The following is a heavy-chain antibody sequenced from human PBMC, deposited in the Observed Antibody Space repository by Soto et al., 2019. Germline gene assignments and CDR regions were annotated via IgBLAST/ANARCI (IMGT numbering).Heavy chain of an antibody. Sequence: EVQLVESGGGVVRPGGSLRLSCAAFGFTFDDYGMSWVRQAPGKGLEWVSGINWNGGSTGYADSVKGRFTISRYNAKNSLYLQMNSLRAEDTALYYCARDGDGDGDRLNWFDPWGQGTLVTVSS. J-gene: IGHJ5*02. D-gene: IGHD2-21*02. CDR2: INWNGGST. V-gene: IGHV3-20*04. CDR3: ARDGDGDGDRLNWFDP. CDR1: GFTFDDYG.